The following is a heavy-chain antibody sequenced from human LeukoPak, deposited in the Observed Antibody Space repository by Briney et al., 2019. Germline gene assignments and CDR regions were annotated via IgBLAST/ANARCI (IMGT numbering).Heavy chain of an antibody. V-gene: IGHV5-51*01. Sequence: GQSLRTSSKGSGYSFTTYRIGWVRQMPGKGLEWMGIIYPGDSTTRYSPCFQGLVTISPDKSISTAYLQCSSLKVSDTAMYYCARSVGDYVSPSYYYHNYGMDVWGQGTGDRL. CDR3: ARSVGDYVSPSYYYHNYGMDV. J-gene: IGHJ6*02. CDR2: IYPGDSTT. CDR1: GYSFTTYR. D-gene: IGHD4-17*01.